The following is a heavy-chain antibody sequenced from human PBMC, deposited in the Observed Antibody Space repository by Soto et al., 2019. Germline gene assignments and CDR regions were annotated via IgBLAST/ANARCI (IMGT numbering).Heavy chain of an antibody. CDR3: ARERPYYDILTGFSGWFDP. J-gene: IGHJ5*02. Sequence: LSLTCAISGDSVSSNSAAWNWIRQSPSRGLEWLGRTYYRSKWYNDYAVSVKSRITINPDASKNQFSLQLNSVTPEDTAVYYCARERPYYDILTGFSGWFDPWGQGTLVTVSS. CDR1: GDSVSSNSAA. V-gene: IGHV6-1*01. CDR2: TYYRSKWYN. D-gene: IGHD3-9*01.